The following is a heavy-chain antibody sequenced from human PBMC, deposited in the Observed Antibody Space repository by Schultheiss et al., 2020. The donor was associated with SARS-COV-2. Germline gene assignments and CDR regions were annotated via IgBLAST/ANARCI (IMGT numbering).Heavy chain of an antibody. CDR3: ARIGYCSSTSCYHEFDY. Sequence: SETLSLTCTVSGGSISSSNWWSWVRQPPGKGLEWIGEVNHSGNTTYNPSLKSRVTISVDTSKNQFSLKLSSVTAADTAVYYCARIGYCSSTSCYHEFDYWGQGTLVTVSS. CDR2: VNHSGNT. CDR1: GGSISSSNW. V-gene: IGHV4-4*02. J-gene: IGHJ4*02. D-gene: IGHD2-2*01.